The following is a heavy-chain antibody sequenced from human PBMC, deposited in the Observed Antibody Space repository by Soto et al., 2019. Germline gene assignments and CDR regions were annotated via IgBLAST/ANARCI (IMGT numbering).Heavy chain of an antibody. CDR1: GFTFSSYG. V-gene: IGHV3-30*18. CDR3: AKDKVPVVVTAPFDY. J-gene: IGHJ4*02. D-gene: IGHD2-21*02. CDR2: ISYDGSNK. Sequence: QVQLVESGGGVVQPGRSLRLSCAASGFTFSSYGMHWVRQAPGKGLGWVAVISYDGSNKYYADSVKGRFTVSRDKSKNTLYLQVNSLRAEDTAVYYCAKDKVPVVVTAPFDYWGQGTLVTVSS.